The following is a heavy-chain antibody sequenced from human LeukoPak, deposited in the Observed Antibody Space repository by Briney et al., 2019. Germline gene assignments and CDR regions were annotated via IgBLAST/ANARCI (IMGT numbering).Heavy chain of an antibody. CDR3: ARVQIMDGGKSFDY. CDR2: IYYSGST. D-gene: IGHD3-16*01. CDR1: ACSISNGGYD. Sequence: MASETQSLTCTVSACSISNGGYDGTWIRQHPGKGLEWIGYIYYSGSTYYNPSLKSRVTISVDTSKNQFSLKLNSVTAADTAVYYSARVQIMDGGKSFDYWGQGTLVTVSS. J-gene: IGHJ4*02. V-gene: IGHV4-31*03.